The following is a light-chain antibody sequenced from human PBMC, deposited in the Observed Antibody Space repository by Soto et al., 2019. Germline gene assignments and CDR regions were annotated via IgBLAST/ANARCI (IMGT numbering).Light chain of an antibody. V-gene: IGLV2-23*02. J-gene: IGLJ1*01. CDR2: EVT. CDR3: CSFGGSGYV. CDR1: TSDVGI. Sequence: QPVLKQPAVGSGSPGRWTPIHCSGTTSDVGIVSWYQHHPGKAPKLMIHEVTKRPSGVSDRFSGSKSGNSASLTISGLQAEDEADYFCCSFGGSGYVFGTGTKVTVL.